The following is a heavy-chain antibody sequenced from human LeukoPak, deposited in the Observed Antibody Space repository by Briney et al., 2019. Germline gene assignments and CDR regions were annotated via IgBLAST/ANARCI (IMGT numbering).Heavy chain of an antibody. Sequence: AMSLRLSCAASGFTFDDYPMHWVRLPPGKGLEGGSTINWNSGAIGYADSVKGRFTMSRDTAKSSLYLQMNSLRAEDTALYYCVKPYGSGSYYFDSWGQGTLVAVSS. V-gene: IGHV3-9*01. CDR2: INWNSGAI. D-gene: IGHD3-10*01. CDR1: GFTFDDYP. CDR3: VKPYGSGSYYFDS. J-gene: IGHJ4*02.